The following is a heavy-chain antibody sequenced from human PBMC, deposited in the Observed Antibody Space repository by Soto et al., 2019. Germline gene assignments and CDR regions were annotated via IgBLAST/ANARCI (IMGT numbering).Heavy chain of an antibody. CDR1: GGSISSGGYS. CDR2: IYHNGST. Sequence: SETLSLTCAVSGGSISSGGYSWSWIRQPPGKGLAWIGNIYHNGSTYYNPSLKSRVTISVDRSKNQFSLKLSSVTAADTAVYCCARSESGYSSSNWFDPWGQGTLVTVSS. J-gene: IGHJ5*02. D-gene: IGHD6-13*01. V-gene: IGHV4-30-2*01. CDR3: ARSESGYSSSNWFDP.